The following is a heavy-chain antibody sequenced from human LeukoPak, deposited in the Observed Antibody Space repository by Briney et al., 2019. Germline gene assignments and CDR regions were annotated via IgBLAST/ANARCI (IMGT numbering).Heavy chain of an antibody. CDR3: ARDGYSYGYYFDY. J-gene: IGHJ4*02. CDR2: IYSGGST. CDR1: GFTVSSNY. V-gene: IGHV3-53*01. Sequence: PGGSLRLSCAASGFTVSSNYMSWVRQAPGKGLEWVSVIYSGGSTYYADSVKGRLTISRDNSKNTLYLQMNSLRAEDTAVYYCARDGYSYGYYFDYWGQGTLVTVSS. D-gene: IGHD5-18*01.